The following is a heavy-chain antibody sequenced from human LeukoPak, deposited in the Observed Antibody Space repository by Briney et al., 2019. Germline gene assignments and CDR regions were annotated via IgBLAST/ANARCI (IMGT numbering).Heavy chain of an antibody. Sequence: GGSLRLSCAASGFTVSSYRIHWVRQAPGKGPVWVSSMNSDGSSTTYADSVKGRFTISRDNAKNTLFLQMNSLRVEDTAVYYCARGSKYSSIWYVDYWGQGTLVTVSS. D-gene: IGHD6-13*01. CDR2: MNSDGSST. CDR3: ARGSKYSSIWYVDY. J-gene: IGHJ4*02. CDR1: GFTVSSYR. V-gene: IGHV3-74*01.